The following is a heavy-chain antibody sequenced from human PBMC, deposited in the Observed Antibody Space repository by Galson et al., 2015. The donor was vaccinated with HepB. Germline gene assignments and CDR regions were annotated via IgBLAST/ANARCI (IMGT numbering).Heavy chain of an antibody. CDR3: ARDLAVDTAMVTVD. CDR2: ISSSSSTI. D-gene: IGHD5-18*01. J-gene: IGHJ4*02. Sequence: SLRLSCAASGFTFSSYSMNWVRQAPGKGLEWVSYISSSSSTIYYADSVKGRFTISRDNAKNSLYLQMNSLRAEDTAVYYCARDLAVDTAMVTVDWGQGTLVTVSS. V-gene: IGHV3-48*01. CDR1: GFTFSSYS.